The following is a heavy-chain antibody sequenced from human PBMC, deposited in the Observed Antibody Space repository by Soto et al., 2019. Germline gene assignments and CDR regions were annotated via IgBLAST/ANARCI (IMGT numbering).Heavy chain of an antibody. J-gene: IGHJ5*02. CDR3: AKGDSSWVSWFDP. CDR1: GYTFTAQY. V-gene: IGHV1-2*02. Sequence: ASVKVSCKASGYTFTAQYLHWVRKAPGEGLEWMGWINPTTGATRYAQKFQGRVTMTRDTSMSTAYLEVRSLRPDNTAVYYCAKGDSSWVSWFDPWGQGTLVTVS. CDR2: INPTTGAT. D-gene: IGHD6-19*01.